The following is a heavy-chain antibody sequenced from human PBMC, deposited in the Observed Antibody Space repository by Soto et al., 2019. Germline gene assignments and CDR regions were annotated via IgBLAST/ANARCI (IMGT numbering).Heavy chain of an antibody. CDR1: GFSLSTSGMC. V-gene: IGHV2-70*11. Sequence: SGPTLVKPTQILTLTCTFSGFSLSTSGMCVSWIRQPPGRALEWLARIDWDDGKYYNTSLKTRLTISKDTSKNQVVLKMTNMDPVDTATYYCARLIWGTYRYSGSFDYWGQGTLVTVSS. D-gene: IGHD3-16*02. J-gene: IGHJ4*02. CDR3: ARLIWGTYRYSGSFDY. CDR2: IDWDDGK.